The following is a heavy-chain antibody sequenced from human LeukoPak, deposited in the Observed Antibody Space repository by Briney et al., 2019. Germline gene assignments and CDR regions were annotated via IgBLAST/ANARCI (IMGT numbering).Heavy chain of an antibody. J-gene: IGHJ3*02. D-gene: IGHD2-15*01. Sequence: GGSLRLSCAASELTLSNYCMTWVRQGPGKGLEWVATIKRDGTETYYVDSVKGRFTISRDNAKNSLYLQMNSLRAEDTALYYCAKDQLGYCSGGSCRGAFDIWGQGTMVTVSS. CDR3: AKDQLGYCSGGSCRGAFDI. CDR2: IKRDGTET. V-gene: IGHV3-7*03. CDR1: ELTLSNYC.